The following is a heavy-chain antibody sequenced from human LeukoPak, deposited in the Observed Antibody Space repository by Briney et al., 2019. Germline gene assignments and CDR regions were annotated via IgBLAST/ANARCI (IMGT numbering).Heavy chain of an antibody. CDR2: ISYDGSNK. J-gene: IGHJ4*02. CDR1: GFTFSSYA. Sequence: GRSLRLSCAASGFTFSSYAMHWVRQAPGKGLEWAAVISYDGSNKYYADSVKGRFTISRDNSKNTLYLQMNSLRAEDTAVYCCARGGYQLLYSPFDYWGQGTLVTVSS. CDR3: ARGGYQLLYSPFDY. V-gene: IGHV3-30*04. D-gene: IGHD2-2*02.